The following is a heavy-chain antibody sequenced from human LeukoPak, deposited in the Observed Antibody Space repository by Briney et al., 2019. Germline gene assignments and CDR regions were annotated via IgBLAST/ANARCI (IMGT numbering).Heavy chain of an antibody. CDR2: INPSGGST. J-gene: IGHJ4*02. Sequence: ASVKVSCKASGGTFISYAISWVRQAPGQGLEWMGIINPSGGSTSYAQKFQGRVTMTRDTSTSTVYMELSSLRSEDTAVYYCARDLSGFDYWGQGTLVTVSS. D-gene: IGHD1-14*01. CDR3: ARDLSGFDY. V-gene: IGHV1-46*01. CDR1: GGTFISYA.